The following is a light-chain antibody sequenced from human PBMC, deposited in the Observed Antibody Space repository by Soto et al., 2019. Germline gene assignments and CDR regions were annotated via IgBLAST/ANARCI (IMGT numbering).Light chain of an antibody. Sequence: DIQMTQSPSSLSASVGDRVTITCPASQDISNYLNWYQQKPGKAPKLLIYDASNLETGVPSRFSGSGSGTDFTFTISSLQPEDIATYYCRQYDNLPFTFGPGTKVDIK. CDR2: DAS. V-gene: IGKV1-33*01. CDR3: RQYDNLPFT. J-gene: IGKJ3*01. CDR1: QDISNY.